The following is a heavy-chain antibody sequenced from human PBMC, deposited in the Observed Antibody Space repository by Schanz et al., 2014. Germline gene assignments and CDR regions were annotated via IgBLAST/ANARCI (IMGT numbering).Heavy chain of an antibody. Sequence: VQLVESGGGVVQPGRSLRLSCAASGFTFSVYWMHWVRQPPGEGLVSVSRISGDGTTTSYADSVKGRFTISRDNSKNTLYLQMNSLRAEDTAVYYCAVLGGFGELPLDYRGQGTLVTVSS. D-gene: IGHD3-10*01. CDR3: AVLGGFGELPLDY. CDR2: ISGDGTTT. V-gene: IGHV3-74*02. CDR1: GFTFSVYW. J-gene: IGHJ4*02.